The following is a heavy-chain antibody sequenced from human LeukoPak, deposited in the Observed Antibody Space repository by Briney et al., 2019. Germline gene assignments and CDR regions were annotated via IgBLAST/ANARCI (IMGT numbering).Heavy chain of an antibody. D-gene: IGHD3-9*01. V-gene: IGHV4-39*01. CDR2: IYYSGTT. CDR1: GGSINSNSHH. Sequence: SETLSLTCSVSGGSINSNSHHWDWIRQAPGKRLEWSGNIYYSGTTSYNPSLKSRVTISVDTSKNQFSLRLSSVSAADTAVYYCARRGDILTDYAFDYWGQGTLVTVSS. J-gene: IGHJ4*02. CDR3: ARRGDILTDYAFDY.